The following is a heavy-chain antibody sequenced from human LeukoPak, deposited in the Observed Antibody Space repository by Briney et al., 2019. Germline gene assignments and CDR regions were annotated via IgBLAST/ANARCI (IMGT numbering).Heavy chain of an antibody. CDR3: ARDRYYYYYMDV. CDR1: GFTFSSYS. V-gene: IGHV3-21*01. J-gene: IGHJ6*03. CDR2: ISSRSSYI. Sequence: GGSLRLSCAASGFTFSSYSMNWVRQAPGKGLEWVSSISSRSSYIYYADSVKDRFTISRDSAKNSLYLQMNSLRAEDTAVYYCARDRYYYYYMDVWGKGTTVTVSS.